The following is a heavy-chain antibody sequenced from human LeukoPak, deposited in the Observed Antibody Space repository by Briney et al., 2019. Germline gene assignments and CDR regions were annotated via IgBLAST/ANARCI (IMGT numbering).Heavy chain of an antibody. CDR1: GFTFSSYA. CDR3: AREAYGSGSYDY. D-gene: IGHD3-10*01. Sequence: GGSLRLSCAASGFTFSSYAMNWVRQAPGKGLEWVSAISSGAGSTYYADSVKGRFTISRDNSKNTLYLQMNSLRAEDTAVYYCAREAYGSGSYDYWGQGTLVAVSS. J-gene: IGHJ4*02. CDR2: ISSGAGST. V-gene: IGHV3-23*01.